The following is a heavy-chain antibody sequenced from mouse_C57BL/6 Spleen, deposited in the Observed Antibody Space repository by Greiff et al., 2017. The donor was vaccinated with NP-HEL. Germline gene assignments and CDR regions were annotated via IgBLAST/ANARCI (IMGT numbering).Heavy chain of an antibody. D-gene: IGHD2-12*01. V-gene: IGHV1-64*01. CDR1: GYTFTSSW. Sequence: QVQLQQPGAELVKPGASVKLSCKASGYTFTSSWMHWVKQRPGQGLEWIGMIHPNSGSTNYNEKFKSKATLTVDQSSSTAYMQLSSLTSEDSAVYYCARGSYYSNLDYFDYWGQGTTLTVSS. CDR2: IHPNSGST. CDR3: ARGSYYSNLDYFDY. J-gene: IGHJ2*01.